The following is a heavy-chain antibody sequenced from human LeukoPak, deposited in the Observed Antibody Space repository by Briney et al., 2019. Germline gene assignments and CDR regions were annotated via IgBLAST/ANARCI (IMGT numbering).Heavy chain of an antibody. CDR2: IIPICGTA. J-gene: IGHJ4*02. Sequence: ASVKVSCKASGGTFSSYAISWVRQAPGQGLEWMGRIIPICGTANYAQKFQGRVTITTDESTSTAYMELSSLRSEDTAVYYCARGKQLVLWGQGTLVTVSS. V-gene: IGHV1-69*05. CDR3: ARGKQLVL. D-gene: IGHD6-6*01. CDR1: GGTFSSYA.